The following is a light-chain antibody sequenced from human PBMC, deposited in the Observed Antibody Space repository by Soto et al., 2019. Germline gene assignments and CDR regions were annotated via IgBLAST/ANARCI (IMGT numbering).Light chain of an antibody. CDR1: QSVGSA. CDR3: QQYKNWPPLT. J-gene: IGKJ4*01. CDR2: GAS. V-gene: IGKV3-15*01. Sequence: EIVMTQSPATLSVSPGETATLSCRASQSVGSAVAWYQHKPGQAPRLLIVGASIRATGVPGRFSGGGSGTESTHTISSLQSEDFAVYYCQQYKNWPPLTFGGGTTVEIK.